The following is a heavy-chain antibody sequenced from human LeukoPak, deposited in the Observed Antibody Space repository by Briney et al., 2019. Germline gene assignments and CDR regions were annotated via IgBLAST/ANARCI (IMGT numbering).Heavy chain of an antibody. J-gene: IGHJ6*02. CDR2: IYTSGST. D-gene: IGHD3-22*01. CDR3: ARGTGYYDSSGYTYYYYGMDV. V-gene: IGHV4-4*07. CDR1: GGSISSYY. Sequence: ASEPLSLTCTVSGGSISSYYWSWIRQPAGKGLECIGRIYTSGSTNYNRSLKSRVTMSVDTSKNQFSLKLSSVTAADTAVYYCARGTGYYDSSGYTYYYYGMDVWGQGTTVTVSS.